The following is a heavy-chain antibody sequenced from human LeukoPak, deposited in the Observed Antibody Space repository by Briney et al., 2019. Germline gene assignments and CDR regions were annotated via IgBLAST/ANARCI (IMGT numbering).Heavy chain of an antibody. V-gene: IGHV3-48*03. D-gene: IGHD6-13*01. CDR2: ISSSGSTI. J-gene: IGHJ4*02. Sequence: GGSLRLSCAASGFTFSSYGMNWVRQAPGKGLEWVSYISSSGSTIYYADSVKGRFTISRDNAKNSLYLQMNSLRAEDTAVYYCARRELVPVGGFDYWGQGTLVTVSS. CDR1: GFTFSSYG. CDR3: ARRELVPVGGFDY.